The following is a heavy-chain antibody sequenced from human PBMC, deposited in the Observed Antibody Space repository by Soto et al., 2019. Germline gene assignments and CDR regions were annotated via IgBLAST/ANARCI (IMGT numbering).Heavy chain of an antibody. CDR1: GFTFSSYA. J-gene: IGHJ4*02. D-gene: IGHD6-19*01. CDR3: AKGQWLDDY. Sequence: GGSLRLSCSASGFTFSSYAMHWVRQAPGEGQGLRRGLEWVANINKDGSETYYVESVKGRFTISRDNAKNSLFLQMNSLRGEETAVYYCAKGQWLDDYWGQGTQVTSPQ. CDR2: INKDGSET. V-gene: IGHV3-7*01.